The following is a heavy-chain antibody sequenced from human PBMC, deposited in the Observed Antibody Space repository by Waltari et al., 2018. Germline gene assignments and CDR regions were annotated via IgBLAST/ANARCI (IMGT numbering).Heavy chain of an antibody. Sequence: QLQLEESGRRLVKPSETLSLTCTVSGDSMRSYSQFWGWIRQPPGKGLEWIGSRYYSESTDRGNTHYNPSLTSRLTILPDPSKNQFSLSLTSVTAADTGVYYCVRNLARRPGRTVIEPQYFDLWGQGIPVTVSS. CDR2: RYYSESTDRGNT. CDR3: VRNLARRPGRTVIEPQYFDL. D-gene: IGHD2-21*01. J-gene: IGHJ4*02. CDR1: GDSMRSYSQF. V-gene: IGHV4-39*01.